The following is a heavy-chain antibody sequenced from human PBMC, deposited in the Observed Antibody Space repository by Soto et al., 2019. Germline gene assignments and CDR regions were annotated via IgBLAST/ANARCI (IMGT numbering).Heavy chain of an antibody. CDR3: TREIPYFDS. J-gene: IGHJ4*02. CDR1: GFTFTYFS. Sequence: PGESLKISCATSGFTFTYFSISWVRQAPGRGLEWVGFIRSKDYGGTPEYAASVKGRFAISRDDSTGIAYLQMNSLKNEDTAVYYCTREIPYFDSWGQGTLVTVSS. V-gene: IGHV3-49*02. CDR2: IRSKDYGGTP.